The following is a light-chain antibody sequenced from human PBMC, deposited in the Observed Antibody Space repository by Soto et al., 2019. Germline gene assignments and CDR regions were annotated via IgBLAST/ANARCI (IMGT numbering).Light chain of an antibody. CDR2: GAS. CDR3: QQYGSSRPWT. Sequence: VLTQSPATRAFSPGARATLSSRASQSVSSSHLAWYPQKPRQAPRLLIYGASRRATGTPDRFSGSGCGTDFTLTISRLEPEDFAVYYCQQYGSSRPWTFGPGTTVDI. CDR1: QSVSSSH. V-gene: IGKV3-20*01. J-gene: IGKJ1*01.